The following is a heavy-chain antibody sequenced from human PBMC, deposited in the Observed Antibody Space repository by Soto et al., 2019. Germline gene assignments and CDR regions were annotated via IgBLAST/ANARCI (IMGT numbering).Heavy chain of an antibody. Sequence: GGSLRLSCAASGFTFSSYAMSWVRQAPGKGLEWVSAISGSGGSTYYADSVKGRFTISRDNSKNTLYLQMNSLRAEDTAVYYCAKTVLSGGSGSYYYYYGVDVWGQGTTVTVSS. CDR1: GFTFSSYA. CDR2: ISGSGGST. V-gene: IGHV3-23*01. J-gene: IGHJ6*02. D-gene: IGHD3-10*01. CDR3: AKTVLSGGSGSYYYYYGVDV.